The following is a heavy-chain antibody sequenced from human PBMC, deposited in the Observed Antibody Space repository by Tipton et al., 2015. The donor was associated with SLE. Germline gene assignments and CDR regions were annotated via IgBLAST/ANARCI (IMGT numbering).Heavy chain of an antibody. CDR1: GGSISSSTSYY. CDR2: VNHRGST. Sequence: TLSLTCAVYGGSISSSTSYYWAWIRQPPGKGVEWIGEVNHRGSTNYNPSLKSRVTMSVDTSKNQFSLKLSSVTAADTAVYYCARDDMTGRMGVWGQGTMVTVSS. V-gene: IGHV4-39*07. J-gene: IGHJ3*01. CDR3: ARDDMTGRMGV. D-gene: IGHD3-9*01.